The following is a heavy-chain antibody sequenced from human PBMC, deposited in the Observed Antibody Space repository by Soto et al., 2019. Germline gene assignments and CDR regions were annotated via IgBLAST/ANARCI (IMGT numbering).Heavy chain of an antibody. D-gene: IGHD6-13*01. CDR2: INHSGST. J-gene: IGHJ6*02. CDR3: ARAPGYSSSWYGGIQYYYGMDV. Sequence: PSETLSLTCAVYGGSFSGYYWSWIRQPPGKGLEWIGEINHSGSTNYNPSLKSRVTISVDTSKNQFSLKLSSVTAADTAVYYCARAPGYSSSWYGGIQYYYGMDVWGQGTTVTVS. V-gene: IGHV4-34*01. CDR1: GGSFSGYY.